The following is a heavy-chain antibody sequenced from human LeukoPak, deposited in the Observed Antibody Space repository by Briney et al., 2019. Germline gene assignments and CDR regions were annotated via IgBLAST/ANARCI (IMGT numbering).Heavy chain of an antibody. D-gene: IGHD6-13*01. V-gene: IGHV3-11*04. J-gene: IGHJ6*03. CDR1: GFTFSDYY. CDR2: ISSSGSTI. Sequence: GGSLRPSCAASGFTFSDYYMSWIRQAPGKGLEWVSYISSSGSTIYYADSVKGRFTISRDNAKNSLYLQMNSLRAEDTAVYYCARDALIGSSWSNYYYYYYYMDVWGKGTTVTVSS. CDR3: ARDALIGSSWSNYYYYYYYMDV.